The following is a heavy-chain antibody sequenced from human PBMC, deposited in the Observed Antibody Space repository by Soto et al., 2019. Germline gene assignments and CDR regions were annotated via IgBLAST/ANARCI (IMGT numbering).Heavy chain of an antibody. CDR1: GGSINYNRYY. D-gene: IGHD2-15*01. CDR2: IFYTGTT. V-gene: IGHV4-39*02. J-gene: IGHJ5*02. CDR3: ARLVVVAPVGKA. Sequence: PSETLSLTCSVSGGSINYNRYYWGWIRQPPGKGREWVGGIFYTGTTYYSPSLKDRVTISVDTSKNSFSLNLTSVTAADTAVYCCARLVVVAPVGKAWGQGTMVTVSS.